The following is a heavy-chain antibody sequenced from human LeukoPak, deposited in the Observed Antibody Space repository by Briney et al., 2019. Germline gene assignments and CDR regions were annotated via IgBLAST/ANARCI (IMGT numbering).Heavy chain of an antibody. Sequence: GGSLRLSCAASGFIFSSYAMNWVRQAPGKGLEWVSRISGSGATINYSDSVKGRFTISRDNSKNTLYLQMNSLRPEDTAIYYCAKIGVIGLWYFDYWGQGSLVTVSS. CDR2: ISGSGATI. CDR3: AKIGVIGLWYFDY. D-gene: IGHD2-21*01. CDR1: GFIFSSYA. J-gene: IGHJ4*02. V-gene: IGHV3-23*01.